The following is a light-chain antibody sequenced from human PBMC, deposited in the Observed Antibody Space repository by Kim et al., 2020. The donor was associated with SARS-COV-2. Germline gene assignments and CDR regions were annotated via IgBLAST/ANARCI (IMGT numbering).Light chain of an antibody. V-gene: IGLV3-19*01. CDR3: NSRNSNDNVV. Sequence: VTLGQTVRITCQGDSLRSYCASWYQQKPGQAPILVIYGKNNRPSGIPDRFSGSSSGNTASLTITGTQAGDEADYYCNSRNSNDNVVFGGGTKLTVL. CDR1: SLRSYC. J-gene: IGLJ2*01. CDR2: GKN.